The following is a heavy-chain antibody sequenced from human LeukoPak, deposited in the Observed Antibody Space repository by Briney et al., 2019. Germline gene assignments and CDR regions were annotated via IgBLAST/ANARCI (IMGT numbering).Heavy chain of an antibody. V-gene: IGHV6-1*01. D-gene: IGHD2-2*01. Sequence: SQTLSLTCAISGDSVSSNGVTWNWIRQSPSRGLEWLGRTYYRSTWYNDYAVSVRGRITVNPDTSKNQFSLHLNSVTPEDTAVYYCARRLTQYDCFDPWGQGILVTVSS. CDR2: TYYRSTWYN. CDR1: GDSVSSNGVT. CDR3: ARRLTQYDCFDP. J-gene: IGHJ5*02.